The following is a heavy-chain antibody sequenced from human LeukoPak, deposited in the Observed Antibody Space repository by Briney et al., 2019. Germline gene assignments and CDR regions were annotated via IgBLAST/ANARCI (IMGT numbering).Heavy chain of an antibody. CDR2: INPNSGGT. J-gene: IGHJ4*02. D-gene: IGHD3-22*01. V-gene: IGHV1-2*02. CDR3: ARDRRAFTYYYDSSGYYFNHYFDY. CDR1: GYTFTGYY. Sequence: ASVKVSCKASGYTFTGYYMHWVRQAPGQGLEWMGGINPNSGGTNYAQKFQGRVTMTRDTSISTAYMELSRLRSDDTAVYYCARDRRAFTYYYDSSGYYFNHYFDYWGQGTLVTVSS.